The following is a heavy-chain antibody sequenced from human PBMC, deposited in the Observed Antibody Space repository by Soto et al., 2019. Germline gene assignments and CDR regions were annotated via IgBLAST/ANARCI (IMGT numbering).Heavy chain of an antibody. CDR2: IIPIFGTA. CDR1: GGTFRSNA. D-gene: IGHD1-26*01. J-gene: IGHJ4*02. Sequence: RASVKVSCKASGGTFRSNAISWVRQAPGQGLEWMGGIIPIFGTANYAQKFQGRVTITADESTSTGYMDLSSLTSEDTAVYYCARADESLGPVYYFDSWGQGTLVTVSS. CDR3: ARADESLGPVYYFDS. V-gene: IGHV1-69*13.